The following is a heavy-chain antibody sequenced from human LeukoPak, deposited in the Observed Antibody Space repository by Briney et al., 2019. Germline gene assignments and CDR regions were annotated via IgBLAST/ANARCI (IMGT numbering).Heavy chain of an antibody. Sequence: GGSLRLSCAASGFNFRDHWMDWVRRAPGKGLEWVGHIKTDGSETYYLDSLRGRFSISRDNTNNALYLQMNSLRVEDTAVYYCVKNNGWFHLAQWGQGTLVTVSS. D-gene: IGHD6-19*01. CDR1: GFNFRDHW. V-gene: IGHV3-7*03. J-gene: IGHJ4*02. CDR3: VKNNGWFHLAQ. CDR2: IKTDGSET.